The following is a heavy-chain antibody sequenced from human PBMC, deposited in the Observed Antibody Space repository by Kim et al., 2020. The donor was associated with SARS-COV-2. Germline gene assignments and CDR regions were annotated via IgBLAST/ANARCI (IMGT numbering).Heavy chain of an antibody. CDR2: ISGSGGST. V-gene: IGHV3-23*01. CDR3: AKDPLLWFGEDTGGYFDY. Sequence: GGSLRLSCAASGFTFSSYAMSWVRQAPGKGLEWVSAISGSGGSTYYADSVKGRFTISRDNSKNTLYLQMNSLRAEDTAVYYCAKDPLLWFGEDTGGYFDYWGQGTLVTVSS. D-gene: IGHD3-10*01. J-gene: IGHJ4*02. CDR1: GFTFSSYA.